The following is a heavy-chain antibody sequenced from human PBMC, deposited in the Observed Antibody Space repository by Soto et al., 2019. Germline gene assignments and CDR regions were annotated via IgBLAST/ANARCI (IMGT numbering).Heavy chain of an antibody. Sequence: QVQLVESGGGVVQPGRSLRLSCAASGFTFSSYGMHWVRQAPGKGLEWVAVIWYDGSNKYYADSVKGRFTISRDNSKNTLYLQMNSLRAEDTAVYYCARDHDSSGWTHLGYWGQGTLVTVSS. CDR3: ARDHDSSGWTHLGY. D-gene: IGHD6-19*01. J-gene: IGHJ4*02. CDR2: IWYDGSNK. V-gene: IGHV3-33*01. CDR1: GFTFSSYG.